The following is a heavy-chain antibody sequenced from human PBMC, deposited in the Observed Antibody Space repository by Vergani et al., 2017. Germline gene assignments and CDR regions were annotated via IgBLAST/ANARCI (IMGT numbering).Heavy chain of an antibody. D-gene: IGHD5/OR15-5a*01. V-gene: IGHV3-21*04. Sequence: APGKGLEWVSSISSSSSYIYYADSVKGRFTISRDNAKNSLYLQMNSLRAEDTALYYCAKDRVYDYYYYYMDVWGKGTTVTVSS. CDR2: ISSSSSYI. CDR3: AKDRVYDYYYYYMDV. J-gene: IGHJ6*03.